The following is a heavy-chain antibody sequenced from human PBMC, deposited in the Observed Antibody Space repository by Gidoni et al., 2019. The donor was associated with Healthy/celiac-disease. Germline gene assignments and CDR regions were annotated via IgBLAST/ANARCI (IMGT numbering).Heavy chain of an antibody. CDR2: ISYDGSNK. CDR3: ARAGRYSSSWETPFDY. Sequence: QVQLVESGGGVVQPGRSLRLACAASGFTVSSYAMHWVRQAPGKGLEWVAVISYDGSNKYYADSVKGRFTISRDNSKNTLYLQMNSLRAEDTAVYYCARAGRYSSSWETPFDYWGQGTLVTVSS. D-gene: IGHD6-13*01. J-gene: IGHJ4*02. CDR1: GFTVSSYA. V-gene: IGHV3-30-3*01.